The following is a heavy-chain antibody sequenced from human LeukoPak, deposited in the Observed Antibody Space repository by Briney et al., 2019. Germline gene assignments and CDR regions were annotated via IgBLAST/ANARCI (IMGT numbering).Heavy chain of an antibody. CDR1: VGTFSSYA. V-gene: IGHV1-69*01. J-gene: IGHJ5*02. CDR2: IISIFGTA. CDR3: AREGGVVLMVYAPNTGWFDP. Sequence: SVKDSCKASVGTFSSYAISGVRQAPVQGLEWMGGIISIFGTAYYAQKFQGRVTITADESTSTAYMELSSLRSEDTAVYYCAREGGVVLMVYAPNTGWFDPWGQGTLVTVSS. D-gene: IGHD2-8*01.